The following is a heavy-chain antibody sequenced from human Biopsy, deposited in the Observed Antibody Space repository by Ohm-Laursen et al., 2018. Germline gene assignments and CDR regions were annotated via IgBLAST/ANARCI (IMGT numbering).Heavy chain of an antibody. Sequence: SLRLSCAASAFTFSTYGMHWVRQAPGQGLEWVSVIWHDGSNKYYSDSVKGRLTISRDNSKEMLYLQMNSLRAEDTAVYYCVRGVDYYDPYHYYALDVWGQGTTVTVSS. CDR1: AFTFSTYG. D-gene: IGHD3-22*01. J-gene: IGHJ6*02. V-gene: IGHV3-33*01. CDR2: IWHDGSNK. CDR3: VRGVDYYDPYHYYALDV.